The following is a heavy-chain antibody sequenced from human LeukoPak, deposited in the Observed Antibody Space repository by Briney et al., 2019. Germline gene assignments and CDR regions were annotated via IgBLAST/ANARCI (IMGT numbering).Heavy chain of an antibody. V-gene: IGHV3-23*01. J-gene: IGHJ4*02. CDR2: ISESGGST. Sequence: HPGGSLRLSCAASGFTFSSYAMTWVRQAPGKGLEWVSSISESGGSTFYADSVKGRFTISRDNSKNTLYLQLNSLRAEDTAEYYCAEGSATGYFDYWGQGTLVTVST. CDR1: GFTFSSYA. D-gene: IGHD3-10*01. CDR3: AEGSATGYFDY.